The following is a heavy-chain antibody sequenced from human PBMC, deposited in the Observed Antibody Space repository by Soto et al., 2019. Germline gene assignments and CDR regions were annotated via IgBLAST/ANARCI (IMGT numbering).Heavy chain of an antibody. CDR1: GVSVSNHNYS. Sequence: ETLSLTCTVSGVSVSNHNYSWTWIRQPPGKGPEWVGYIHYSGSTNHNPSLKSRVTMSVDTAKNQFALELTSVTAADTAVYYCASYTSGRSGPALDVWGQGTTVTVSS. J-gene: IGHJ6*02. CDR2: IHYSGST. CDR3: ASYTSGRSGPALDV. D-gene: IGHD3-10*01. V-gene: IGHV4-61*01.